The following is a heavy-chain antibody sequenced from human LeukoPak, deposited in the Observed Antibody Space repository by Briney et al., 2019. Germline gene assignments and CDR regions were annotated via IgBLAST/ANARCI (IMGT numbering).Heavy chain of an antibody. D-gene: IGHD6-13*01. V-gene: IGHV1-46*01. CDR2: INPSGGST. CDR1: GYTFTSYY. J-gene: IGHJ2*01. Sequence: ASVKVSCKASGYTFTSYYMHWVRQAPGQGLEWVGIINPSGGSTSYAQKFQGRVTMTRDTSTSTAYMELSSLRSEDTAVYYCARDVRQQPVGFDLWGRGTLVTVSS. CDR3: ARDVRQQPVGFDL.